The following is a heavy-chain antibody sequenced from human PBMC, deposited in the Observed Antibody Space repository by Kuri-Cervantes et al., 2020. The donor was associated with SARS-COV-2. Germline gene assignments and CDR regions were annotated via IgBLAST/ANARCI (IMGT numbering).Heavy chain of an antibody. V-gene: IGHV4-39*07. J-gene: IGHJ6*03. CDR2: INHSGST. Sequence: ESLKISCTVSGGSISSGDYYWSWIRQPPGKGLEWIGEINHSGSTNYNPSLKSRVTISVDTSKNQFSLKLSSVTAADTAVYYCAGSSKYYYYMDVWGKGTTVTVSS. CDR1: GGSISSGDYY. D-gene: IGHD2-2*01. CDR3: AGSSKYYYYMDV.